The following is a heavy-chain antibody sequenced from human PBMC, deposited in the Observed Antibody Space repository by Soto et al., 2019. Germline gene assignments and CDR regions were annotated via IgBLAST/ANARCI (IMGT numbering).Heavy chain of an antibody. V-gene: IGHV4-34*01. CDR3: ARGARVRLRFLEWYTDGGYYYYGMDV. D-gene: IGHD3-3*01. J-gene: IGHJ6*02. CDR2: INHSGST. Sequence: SETLSLTCAVYGGSFSGYYWSWIRQPPGKGLEWIGEINHSGSTNYNPSLKRRVTISVDTSKNQFSLKLSSVTAADTAVYYCARGARVRLRFLEWYTDGGYYYYGMDVWGQGTTVTVSS. CDR1: GGSFSGYY.